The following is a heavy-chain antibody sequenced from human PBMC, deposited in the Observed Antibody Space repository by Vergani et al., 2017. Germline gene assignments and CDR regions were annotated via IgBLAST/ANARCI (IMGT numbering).Heavy chain of an antibody. Sequence: QVQLQESGPGLLKPSETLSLTCSVSGDSMNTYYWTWIRQPPGKGLEWIGYIYDSGDTKYNPSLKSRVTMSLDTSKNQFSLKLSSVTAADTAVYYCAIHPYYYDSSGPKVPDYWGQGTLVTVSS. CDR2: IYDSGDT. CDR3: AIHPYYYDSSGPKVPDY. D-gene: IGHD3-22*01. J-gene: IGHJ4*02. CDR1: GDSMNTYY. V-gene: IGHV4-59*08.